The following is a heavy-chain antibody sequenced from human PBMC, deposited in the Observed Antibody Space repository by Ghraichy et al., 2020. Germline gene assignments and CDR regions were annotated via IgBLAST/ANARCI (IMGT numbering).Heavy chain of an antibody. CDR3: ARFGATVTTLEFAY. D-gene: IGHD4-17*01. Sequence: SETLSLTCAVYGGSFSAYNWNWIRQAPGKGLEWIGEIIHSGTSNYNPSLKSRVTISADTSKRQVSLKLSSETAADTAIYYCARFGATVTTLEFAYWGQGTLVTVSS. CDR2: IIHSGTS. J-gene: IGHJ4*02. V-gene: IGHV4-34*12. CDR1: GGSFSAYN.